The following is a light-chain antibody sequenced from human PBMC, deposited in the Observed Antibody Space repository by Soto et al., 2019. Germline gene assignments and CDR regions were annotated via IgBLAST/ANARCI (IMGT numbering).Light chain of an antibody. Sequence: DIQMTQAPSSLSASVGDRVTITCRASQSVSNSLNWYQQTSGKPPKLLIYAASSLQSGVPSRFSGSGSGTEFTLTISSLQPDDSATYYCQHYKSYSRAFGQGTKVDIK. CDR3: QHYKSYSRA. CDR1: QSVSNS. V-gene: IGKV1-39*01. CDR2: AAS. J-gene: IGKJ1*01.